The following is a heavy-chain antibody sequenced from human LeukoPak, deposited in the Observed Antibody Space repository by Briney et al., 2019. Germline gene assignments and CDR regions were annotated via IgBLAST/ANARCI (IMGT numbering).Heavy chain of an antibody. D-gene: IGHD5-18*01. J-gene: IGHJ3*02. CDR1: GYNFTPYW. V-gene: IGHV5-51*01. CDR3: ARRIGYSYGYELNLAFDI. CDR2: VFSGGSDT. Sequence: GESLKISCKASGYNFTPYWIGWVRQMPGKGLEWMGIVFSGGSDTKYGPSFQGQVTISADKSISTAYLQWSSLKASDTAMYYCARRIGYSYGYELNLAFDIWGQGTMVTVSS.